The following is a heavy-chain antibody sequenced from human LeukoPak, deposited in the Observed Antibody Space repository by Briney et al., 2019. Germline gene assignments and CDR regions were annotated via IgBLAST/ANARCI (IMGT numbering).Heavy chain of an antibody. CDR3: ARDRYGSSWYSDFDY. D-gene: IGHD6-13*01. V-gene: IGHV3-30*05. CDR2: ISYDGSNK. J-gene: IGHJ4*02. CDR1: GFTFSSYG. Sequence: PGRSLRLSCAASGFTFSSYGMHWVRQAPGKGLEWVAVISYDGSNKYYADSVKGRFTISRDSSKNTLYLQMNSLRAEDTAVYYCARDRYGSSWYSDFDYWGQGTLVTVSS.